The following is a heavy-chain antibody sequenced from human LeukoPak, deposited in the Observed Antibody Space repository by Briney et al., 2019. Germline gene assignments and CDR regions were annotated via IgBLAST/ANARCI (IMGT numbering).Heavy chain of an antibody. Sequence: SETLSLTSAVYGGSFSSGGYYWSWIRQHPGKGLEWIGYIYYGGSTYYNPSLKSRVTISVDTSKNQFSLKLSSVTAADTAVYYCARAPGYSSSWYGYNWFDPWGQGTLVTVSS. CDR1: GGSFSSGGYY. D-gene: IGHD6-13*01. CDR2: IYYGGST. J-gene: IGHJ5*02. V-gene: IGHV4-31*11. CDR3: ARAPGYSSSWYGYNWFDP.